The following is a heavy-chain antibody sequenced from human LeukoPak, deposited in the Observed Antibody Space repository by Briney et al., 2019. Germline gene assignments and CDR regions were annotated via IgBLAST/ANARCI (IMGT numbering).Heavy chain of an antibody. D-gene: IGHD3-16*01. CDR2: INIDGSTT. CDR1: GFAFSSYW. J-gene: IGHJ4*02. CDR3: ARDMGVDY. V-gene: IGHV3-74*01. Sequence: GGSLRLSCAASGFAFSSYWMHWVRQAPGKGLLWVSHINIDGSTTSYADSVKGRFTISRDNAKNTLYLQMNSLRAEDTAVYYCARDMGVDYWGQGTLVTVSS.